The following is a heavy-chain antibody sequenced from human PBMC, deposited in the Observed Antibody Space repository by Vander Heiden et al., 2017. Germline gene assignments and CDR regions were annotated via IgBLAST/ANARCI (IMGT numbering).Heavy chain of an antibody. CDR2: INHSGST. V-gene: IGHV4-34*01. CDR3: ARGGGYYYYYYMDV. CDR1: GGSFSGYY. Sequence: QVQLQQWGAGLLKPSETLSLTCAVYGGSFSGYYWSWIRQPPGKGLEWIGEINHSGSTNYNPSLKSRVTISVDTSKNQFSLKLSSVTAADTAVYYCARGGGYYYYYYMDVWGKGTTVTVSS. J-gene: IGHJ6*03. D-gene: IGHD3-16*01.